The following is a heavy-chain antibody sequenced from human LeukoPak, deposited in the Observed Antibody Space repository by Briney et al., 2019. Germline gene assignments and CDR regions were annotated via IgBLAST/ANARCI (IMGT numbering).Heavy chain of an antibody. CDR2: ISWDGGNT. J-gene: IGHJ6*02. Sequence: GGSLRLSCAASGFTFDDYTMHWVRQAPGKGLEWVSLISWDGGNTYYADSVKGRFTISRDNSKNSLYLQMNSLGTEDTALYYRAKEGFWSGYYSGSSYGMDVWGQGTTVTVSS. CDR3: AKEGFWSGYYSGSSYGMDV. CDR1: GFTFDDYT. D-gene: IGHD3-3*01. V-gene: IGHV3-43*01.